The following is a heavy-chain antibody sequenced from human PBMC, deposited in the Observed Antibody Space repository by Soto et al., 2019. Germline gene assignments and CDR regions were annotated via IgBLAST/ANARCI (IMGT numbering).Heavy chain of an antibody. D-gene: IGHD2-15*01. Sequence: EVQLVESGGGLVQPGASLRLSCAASGFTFSNYWIHWVRQAPGKGLVWVSRIDSDGSRITYADFVKGRFSISRDNAKNTVYLHMNTLTAEDTAVYYCVRTSLVVAVATREDFWGQGTLVTVSS. CDR3: VRTSLVVAVATREDF. CDR2: IDSDGSRI. V-gene: IGHV3-74*01. J-gene: IGHJ4*02. CDR1: GFTFSNYW.